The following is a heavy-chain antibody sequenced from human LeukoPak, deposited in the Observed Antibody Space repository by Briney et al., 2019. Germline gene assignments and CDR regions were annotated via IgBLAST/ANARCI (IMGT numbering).Heavy chain of an antibody. Sequence: PGGSLRLSCAASGFTFSSYGMHWVRQAPGKGLEWVAVISYDGSNKYYADSVKGRFTISRDNSKNTLYLQMNSLRAEDTAVYYCANEYCSGGSCGYYGMDVWGQGNTVTVSS. CDR2: ISYDGSNK. V-gene: IGHV3-30*18. J-gene: IGHJ6*02. CDR1: GFTFSSYG. CDR3: ANEYCSGGSCGYYGMDV. D-gene: IGHD2-15*01.